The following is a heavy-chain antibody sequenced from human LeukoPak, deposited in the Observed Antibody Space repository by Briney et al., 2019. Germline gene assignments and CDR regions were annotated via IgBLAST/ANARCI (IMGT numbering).Heavy chain of an antibody. Sequence: PGGSLRLSCAASGFTFSSYAMSWVRQAPGKGLEWVSAISGSGGSTYYADSVKGRFTISRDNSKNTLYLQMNSLRAEDTAVYYCARGVYYDILTGYYLWGQGTLVTVSS. J-gene: IGHJ4*02. CDR1: GFTFSSYA. D-gene: IGHD3-9*01. CDR2: ISGSGGST. V-gene: IGHV3-23*01. CDR3: ARGVYYDILTGYYL.